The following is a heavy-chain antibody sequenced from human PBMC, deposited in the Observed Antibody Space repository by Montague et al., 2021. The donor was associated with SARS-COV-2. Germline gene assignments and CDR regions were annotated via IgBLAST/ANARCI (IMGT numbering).Heavy chain of an antibody. V-gene: IGHV4-4*02. CDR1: GGSISISNW. D-gene: IGHD4-23*01. Sequence: SETLSLTCAVSGGSISISNWWSWVRQPPGKGLEWIGEISESGRTNYNPSLESRVNISVAKSKKHFSLNLSSVTAADTAVYYCARVGGYVNSPPLWGQGTLVTVSS. J-gene: IGHJ4*02. CDR2: ISESGRT. CDR3: ARVGGYVNSPPL.